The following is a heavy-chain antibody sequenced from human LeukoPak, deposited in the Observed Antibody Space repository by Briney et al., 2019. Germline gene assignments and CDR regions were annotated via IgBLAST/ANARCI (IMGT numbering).Heavy chain of an antibody. V-gene: IGHV3-23*01. Sequence: GGSLRLSCAASGFTFSSYAMSWVRQTPGKGLEWVSLIMNSFETYYGDSVRGRFTISRDNSKNTVYLQMDSLGAEDTATYYCAKEKGFCTCIGCPAGYYFDYWGQGSRVTVSS. CDR3: AKEKGFCTCIGCPAGYYFDY. CDR2: IMNSFET. D-gene: IGHD2-2*01. CDR1: GFTFSSYA. J-gene: IGHJ4*02.